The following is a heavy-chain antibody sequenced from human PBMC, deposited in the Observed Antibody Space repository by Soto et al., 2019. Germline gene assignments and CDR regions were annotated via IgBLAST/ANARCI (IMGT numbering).Heavy chain of an antibody. CDR3: ATLTADF. J-gene: IGHJ4*02. Sequence: ITLEESGPTLVKPTETLTLTRTFSGFSLTTGVGVGWVRQPPGKALAWLALVYWDDDKHYTPSLMSRLTITKDISKGQVVLTMTNMDPVDTATYYCATLTADFWGPGTLVTVSS. CDR1: GFSLTTGVG. V-gene: IGHV2-5*02. CDR2: VYWDDDK.